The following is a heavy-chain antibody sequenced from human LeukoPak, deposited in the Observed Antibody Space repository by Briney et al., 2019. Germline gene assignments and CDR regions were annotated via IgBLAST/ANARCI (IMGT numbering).Heavy chain of an antibody. CDR1: GYTFTKYY. CDR2: INTNTGNP. J-gene: IGHJ4*02. V-gene: IGHV7-4-1*02. Sequence: ASVKVSCKASGYTFTKYYMNWVRQAPGQGLEWMGWINTNTGNPTYAQGFTGRFVFSLDTSVTTAYLQISSLKTEDTAVYYCARALSIAAAAGGYWGQGTLVTVSS. CDR3: ARALSIAAAAGGY. D-gene: IGHD6-13*01.